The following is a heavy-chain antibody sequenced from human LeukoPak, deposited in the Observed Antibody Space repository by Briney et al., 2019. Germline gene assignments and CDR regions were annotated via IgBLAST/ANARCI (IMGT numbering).Heavy chain of an antibody. D-gene: IGHD4-23*01. V-gene: IGHV3-74*01. CDR1: GFTFSNYW. Sequence: SGGSLRLSCAASGFTFSNYWMHWVRQVPGKGLMWVSRIGTDGSSTTYADYVKGRFTISRDNAKNTLYLQMNSLRAEDTAVYYCARDKYGGNSNAFDIWGQGTLVTVSS. CDR2: IGTDGSST. J-gene: IGHJ3*02. CDR3: ARDKYGGNSNAFDI.